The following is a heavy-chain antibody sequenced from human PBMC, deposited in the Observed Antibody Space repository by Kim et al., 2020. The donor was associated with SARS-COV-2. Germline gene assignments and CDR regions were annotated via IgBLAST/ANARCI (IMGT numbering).Heavy chain of an antibody. CDR3: AKPMTAVTHYYGMDV. Sequence: GKGRRTISRDNSKRSRYLQMSSLRAEDTAVYYCAKPMTAVTHYYGMDVWGQGTTVTVSS. D-gene: IGHD4-17*01. J-gene: IGHJ6*02. V-gene: IGHV3-23*01.